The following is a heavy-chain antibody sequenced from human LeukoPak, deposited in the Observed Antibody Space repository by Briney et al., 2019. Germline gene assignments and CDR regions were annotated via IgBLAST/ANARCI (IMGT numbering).Heavy chain of an antibody. CDR1: GLTFSPFW. Sequence: GGSLRLSCTASGLTFSPFWMNWVRQAPGKGLEWVAAINGAGDDTFHVDSVKGRFIISRDNAENSLYLQVNSLRVEDTAVYYCARDFAQSKFDYWGQGILVTVSS. CDR2: INGAGDDT. V-gene: IGHV3-7*03. J-gene: IGHJ4*02. D-gene: IGHD4-11*01. CDR3: ARDFAQSKFDY.